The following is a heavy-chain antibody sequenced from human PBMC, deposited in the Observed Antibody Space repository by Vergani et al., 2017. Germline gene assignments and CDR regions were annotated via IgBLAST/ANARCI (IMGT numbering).Heavy chain of an antibody. CDR2: IYYSGST. CDR1: GGSISSYY. D-gene: IGHD3-9*01. CDR3: AGKTSAYDILTGYYHTHPFDY. Sequence: QVQLQESGPGLVKPSETLSLTCTVSGGSISSYYWSWIRQPPGKGLEWLGYIYYSGSTNYNPSLKSRVTISVDTSKNQFSLKLSSVTAADTAVYYCAGKTSAYDILTGYYHTHPFDYWGQGTLVTVSS. J-gene: IGHJ4*02. V-gene: IGHV4-59*01.